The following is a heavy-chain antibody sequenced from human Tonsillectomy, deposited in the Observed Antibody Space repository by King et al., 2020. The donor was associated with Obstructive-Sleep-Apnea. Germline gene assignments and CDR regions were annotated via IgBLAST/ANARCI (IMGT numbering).Heavy chain of an antibody. V-gene: IGHV4-4*02. CDR3: VRGEYNFAQRFHDC. J-gene: IGHJ4*02. CDR1: GGSISTSNW. CDR2: IYHSGST. D-gene: IGHD1-1*01. Sequence: VQLQESGPGLVKPSGTLSLTCAVSGGSISTSNWWSWVRQPPGKGLEWIGEIYHSGSTNYNPSFKSRVTISVDKSRNQFSLKLTLVTAADTAVYYCVRGEYNFAQRFHDCWGQGTLVTVSS.